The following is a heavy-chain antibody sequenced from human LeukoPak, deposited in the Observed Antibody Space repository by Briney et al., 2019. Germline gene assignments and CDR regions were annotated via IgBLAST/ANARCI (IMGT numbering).Heavy chain of an antibody. CDR3: ARDTLSDSSVYPRAPGDAFDI. V-gene: IGHV1-46*01. J-gene: IGHJ3*02. D-gene: IGHD3-22*01. Sequence: ASVKVARKASGYIFTRYYMHWVRQAPGQGLEWMGIINPSGGSTSYAQKFQGRVTMTRDTSTSTVYMELSSLRSEDTAVYYCARDTLSDSSVYPRAPGDAFDIWGQGQWSPSLQ. CDR1: GYIFTRYY. CDR2: INPSGGST.